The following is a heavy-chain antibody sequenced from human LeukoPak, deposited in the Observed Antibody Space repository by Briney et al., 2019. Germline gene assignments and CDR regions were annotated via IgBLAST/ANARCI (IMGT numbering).Heavy chain of an antibody. CDR2: INSAGSAT. Sequence: GSLRVSCASSGFTFSSYWMHWVRQAPGKGLVWVSRINSAGSATSYADSVKSRFNISRDNAKNTLYLQMNSLRAEDTAVYFCARDYCSGGSCFFNWGQGTLVTVSA. CDR1: GFTFSSYW. J-gene: IGHJ4*02. V-gene: IGHV3-74*01. CDR3: ARDYCSGGSCFFN. D-gene: IGHD2-15*01.